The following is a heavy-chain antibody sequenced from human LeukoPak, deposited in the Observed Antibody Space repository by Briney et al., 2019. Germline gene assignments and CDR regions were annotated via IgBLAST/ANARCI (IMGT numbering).Heavy chain of an antibody. J-gene: IGHJ5*02. V-gene: IGHV3-48*01. CDR3: TRLRGESPRSFDP. D-gene: IGHD3-10*01. CDR1: GFTFSSYS. CDR2: ISSSSSTI. Sequence: GGSLRLSCAASGFTFSSYSMNWVRQAPGKGLEWVSYISSSSSTIYYADSVKGRFTISRDNAKNSLYLQMNSLKAEDTAVYYCTRLRGESPRSFDPWGQGTLVTVSS.